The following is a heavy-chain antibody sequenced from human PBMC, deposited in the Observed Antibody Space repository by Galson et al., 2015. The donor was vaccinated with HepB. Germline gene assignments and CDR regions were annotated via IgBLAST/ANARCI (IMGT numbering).Heavy chain of an antibody. V-gene: IGHV4-31*03. D-gene: IGHD2-2*01. J-gene: IGHJ5*02. Sequence: LSLTCTVSGGSISSGGYYWSWIRQHPGKGLEWIGYIYYSGSAYYNPSLKSRVTISVDTSKNQFSLKLSSVTAADTAVYYCARGGRVVPAARNWFDPWGQGTLVTVSS. CDR3: ARGGRVVPAARNWFDP. CDR1: GGSISSGGYY. CDR2: IYYSGSA.